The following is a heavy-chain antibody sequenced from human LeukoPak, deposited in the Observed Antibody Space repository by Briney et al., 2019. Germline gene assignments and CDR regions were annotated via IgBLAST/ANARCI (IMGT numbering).Heavy chain of an antibody. V-gene: IGHV3-30*03. Sequence: GSLRLSCVASGFTFINYGMHWVRQAPGKGLEWVAVISYDGRHKYYSDSVKGRFTISRDNSKNTLYLQMNSLRAEDTAMYYCARVPSIAAVGIRLDYWGQGTLVTVSS. J-gene: IGHJ4*02. CDR1: GFTFINYG. CDR2: ISYDGRHK. D-gene: IGHD6-13*01. CDR3: ARVPSIAAVGIRLDY.